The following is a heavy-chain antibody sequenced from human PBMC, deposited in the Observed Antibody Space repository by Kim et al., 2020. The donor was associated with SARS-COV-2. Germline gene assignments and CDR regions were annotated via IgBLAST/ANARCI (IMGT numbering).Heavy chain of an antibody. CDR2: ISYDGSNK. J-gene: IGHJ3*02. D-gene: IGHD6-13*01. CDR1: GFTFSSYS. CDR3: AREGYSSSWYDAFDI. V-gene: IGHV3-30-3*01. Sequence: GGSLRLSCAASGFTFSSYSMHWVRQAPGKGLEWVAMISYDGSNKYYADSVKGRFTISRDNSKNTLYLQMNSLRAEDTAVYYCAREGYSSSWYDAFDIWGQGTTGTASS.